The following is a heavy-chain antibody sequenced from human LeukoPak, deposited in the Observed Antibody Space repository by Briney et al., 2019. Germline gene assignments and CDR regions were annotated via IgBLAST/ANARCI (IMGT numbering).Heavy chain of an antibody. CDR2: IDSTGST. Sequence: PSETLSLTCTVSGGSVSSSSYYWGWIRQPPGKGLEWIGNIDSTGSTYCNPSLKSRATISVDTSKNQFSLQLSSVTAADTAVYYCAGHVDGSNSFGDYWGQGTLVTVSS. CDR1: GGSVSSSSYY. D-gene: IGHD5-24*01. V-gene: IGHV4-39*01. CDR3: AGHVDGSNSFGDY. J-gene: IGHJ4*02.